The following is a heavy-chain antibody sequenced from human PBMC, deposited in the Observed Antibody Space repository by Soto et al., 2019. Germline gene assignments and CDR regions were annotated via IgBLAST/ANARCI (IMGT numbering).Heavy chain of an antibody. CDR3: ARGGRRSGSYADAFDI. Sequence: GGSLRLSCAASGFSFDDYAMHWVRQAPGRGLEWVSGITWNSGYIGYVDSVKGRFTISRDNAKNSLYLQMNSLRAEDTAVYYCARGGRRSGSYADAFDIWGQGTMVTVSS. V-gene: IGHV3-9*01. J-gene: IGHJ3*02. CDR1: GFSFDDYA. D-gene: IGHD1-26*01. CDR2: ITWNSGYI.